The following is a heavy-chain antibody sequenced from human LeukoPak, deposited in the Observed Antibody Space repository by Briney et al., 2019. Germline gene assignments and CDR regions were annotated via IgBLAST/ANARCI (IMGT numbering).Heavy chain of an antibody. CDR1: GFTFSTYW. CDR2: INGDGNSI. Sequence: PGRSLSLSCAASGFTFSTYWMHWVRQAPGKGLVWVSRINGDGNSITYADSVKGRFTISRDNAKNTLYLQMNSLRAEDTAVYYCARGAPYSSSGSYWGQGTLVTVSS. J-gene: IGHJ4*02. D-gene: IGHD3-10*01. V-gene: IGHV3-74*01. CDR3: ARGAPYSSSGSY.